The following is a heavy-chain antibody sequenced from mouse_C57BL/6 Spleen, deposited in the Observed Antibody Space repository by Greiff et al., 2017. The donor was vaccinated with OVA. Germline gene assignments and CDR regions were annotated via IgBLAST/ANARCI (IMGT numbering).Heavy chain of an antibody. Sequence: VQLQQSVAELVRPGASVKLSCTASGFNIKNTYMPWVKQRPEQGLEWIGRIDTANGNTKYAPKLQGQATITADTSSTTGYLQLSSLTSEDTAMYYSAGYDSDAGAYAMDYWGQGTSVTVSS. CDR2: IDTANGNT. CDR1: GFNIKNTY. J-gene: IGHJ4*01. CDR3: AGYDSDAGAYAMDY. D-gene: IGHD2-4*01. V-gene: IGHV14-3*01.